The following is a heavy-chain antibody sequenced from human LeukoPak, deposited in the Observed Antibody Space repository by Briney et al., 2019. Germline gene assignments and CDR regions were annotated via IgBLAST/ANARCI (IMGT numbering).Heavy chain of an antibody. CDR1: GFSFSDNY. Sequence: GGSLRLSCAASGFSFSDNYMSWVRQAPGKGLEWISYISGNSGYTKYADSVKGPFTISRDNAKNSLYLQMNSLRDEDTAVYYCARDVYGDYVFDYWGQGTLVTVSS. CDR3: ARDVYGDYVFDY. CDR2: ISGNSGYT. J-gene: IGHJ4*02. D-gene: IGHD4-17*01. V-gene: IGHV3-11*06.